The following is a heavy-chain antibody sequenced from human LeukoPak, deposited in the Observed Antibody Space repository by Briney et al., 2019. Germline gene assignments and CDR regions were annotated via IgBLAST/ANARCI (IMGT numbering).Heavy chain of an antibody. CDR3: AKDRALHSTVVTTYAEHFHH. CDR1: GFTFSSYA. Sequence: GGSLRLSCAASGFTFSSYAMSWVRQAPGKGLERVSTISGSGGSTSYADSVKGRFTISRDNSKSTLYLQMNSLRAEDTAVYYCAKDRALHSTVVTTYAEHFHHWGQGTLVTVSS. CDR2: ISGSGGST. V-gene: IGHV3-23*01. J-gene: IGHJ1*01. D-gene: IGHD4-23*01.